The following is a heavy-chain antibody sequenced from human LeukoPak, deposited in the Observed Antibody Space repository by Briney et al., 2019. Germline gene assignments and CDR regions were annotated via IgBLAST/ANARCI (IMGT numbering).Heavy chain of an antibody. D-gene: IGHD4-11*01. CDR1: GGSISSYY. J-gene: IGHJ6*02. CDR2: ISYSGST. V-gene: IGHV4-59*01. Sequence: PSETLSLTCTVSGGSISSYYWSWIRQPPGKGLEWIGYISYSGSTNYNPSLKSRVTISVDTSKNQFSLKLSSVTTADTAVYYCASMTPGGYYYGMDVWGQGTTVTVSS. CDR3: ASMTPGGYYYGMDV.